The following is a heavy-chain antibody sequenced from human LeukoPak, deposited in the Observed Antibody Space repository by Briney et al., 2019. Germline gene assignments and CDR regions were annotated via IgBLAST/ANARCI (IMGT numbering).Heavy chain of an antibody. Sequence: ASVKVSCKASGYTFTSYYMNWVRQAPGQGLEWMGIINPSDGSTNYAQKFQGRVTMTRDTSTSTVYMELSSLRSEDTAVYYCARVGYYYDSSGYYYVSKFDYWGQGTLVTVSS. CDR1: GYTFTSYY. CDR2: INPSDGST. CDR3: ARVGYYYDSSGYYYVSKFDY. J-gene: IGHJ4*02. V-gene: IGHV1-46*01. D-gene: IGHD3-22*01.